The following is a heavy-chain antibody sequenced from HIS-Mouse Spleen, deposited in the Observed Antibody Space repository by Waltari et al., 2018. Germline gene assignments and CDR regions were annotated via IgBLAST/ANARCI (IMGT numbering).Heavy chain of an antibody. Sequence: QVQLQQWGAGLLKPSETLSLTCAVYGGSFRGYYWSWIRQPPGKGLEWIGEINHSGSTNYNPSLKSRVTISVDTSKNQFSLKLSSVTAADTAVYYCARGGGIGIAAWRARYFDLWGRGTLVTVSS. V-gene: IGHV4-34*01. D-gene: IGHD6-13*01. CDR1: GGSFRGYY. CDR2: INHSGST. J-gene: IGHJ2*01. CDR3: ARGGGIGIAAWRARYFDL.